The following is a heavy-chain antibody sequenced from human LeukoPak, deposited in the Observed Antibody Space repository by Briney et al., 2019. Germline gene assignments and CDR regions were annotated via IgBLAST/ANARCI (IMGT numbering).Heavy chain of an antibody. J-gene: IGHJ4*02. D-gene: IGHD3-22*01. CDR3: ARGVPSSGPSY. V-gene: IGHV3-11*01. CDR1: GFIFSDYF. Sequence: GGSLRLSCAGSGFIFSDYFMSWIRQAPGKGLEWVSYISSSSSTDIYYADSVKGRFSVSRDNAKNSLYLQMNSLRAEDTAVYYCARGVPSSGPSYWGQGTLVTDSS. CDR2: ISSSSSTDI.